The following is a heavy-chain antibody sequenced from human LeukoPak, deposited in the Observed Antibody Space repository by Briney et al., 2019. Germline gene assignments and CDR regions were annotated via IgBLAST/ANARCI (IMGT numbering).Heavy chain of an antibody. CDR3: GRVAVDTAKLFDY. J-gene: IGHJ4*02. D-gene: IGHD5-18*01. CDR2: INHSGST. CDR1: GGSFSGYY. V-gene: IGHV4-34*01. Sequence: SETLSLTCAVYGGSFSGYYWSWIRHPPGKGLEWSGEINHSGSTNYNPFLKSRVTISVETSKNQFSLKLSSVSAADTAVYYCGRVAVDTAKLFDYGGQGTLVTVSS.